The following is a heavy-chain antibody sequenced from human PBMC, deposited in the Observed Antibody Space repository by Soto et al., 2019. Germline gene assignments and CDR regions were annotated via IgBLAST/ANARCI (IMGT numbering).Heavy chain of an antibody. Sequence: GGSLRLSCAASGFTFSSYAMHWVRQAPGKGLEWVAVISYDGSNKYYADSVKGRFTISRDNSKNTLYLQMNSLRAEDTAVYYCARDVGLGVAATSIGMDVWGQGTTVTVSS. D-gene: IGHD6-13*01. J-gene: IGHJ6*02. V-gene: IGHV3-30-3*01. CDR1: GFTFSSYA. CDR2: ISYDGSNK. CDR3: ARDVGLGVAATSIGMDV.